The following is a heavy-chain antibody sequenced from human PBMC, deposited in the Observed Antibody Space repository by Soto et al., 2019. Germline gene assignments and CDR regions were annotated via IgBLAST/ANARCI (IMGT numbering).Heavy chain of an antibody. D-gene: IGHD4-17*01. CDR3: ARDRDYGDYNNWFDP. Sequence: PSETLSLTCTVSGGSISSGGYYWSWIRQHPGKGLEWIGYIYYSGSTYYNPSLKSRVTISVDTSKNQFSLKLSSVTAADTAVYYCARDRDYGDYNNWFDPWGQGTLVTVSS. V-gene: IGHV4-31*03. CDR1: GGSISSGGYY. J-gene: IGHJ5*02. CDR2: IYYSGST.